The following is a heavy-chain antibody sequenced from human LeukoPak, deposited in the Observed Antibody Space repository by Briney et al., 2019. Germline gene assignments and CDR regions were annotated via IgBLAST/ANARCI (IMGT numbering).Heavy chain of an antibody. Sequence: GGSLRLSCAASGFTFSNSWMHWVRQVPGKGLVWVSRISNDGSSSIYADSVKGRFTISRDNAKNKLYLQMNSLRGEDTAVYYCARMGTAFDYWGQGTLVTVSS. CDR1: GFTFSNSW. D-gene: IGHD1-7*01. J-gene: IGHJ4*02. CDR2: ISNDGSSS. CDR3: ARMGTAFDY. V-gene: IGHV3-74*01.